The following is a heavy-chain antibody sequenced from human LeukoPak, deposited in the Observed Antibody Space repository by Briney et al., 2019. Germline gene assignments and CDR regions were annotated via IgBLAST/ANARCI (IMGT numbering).Heavy chain of an antibody. D-gene: IGHD1-26*01. V-gene: IGHV1-69*05. CDR1: GGTFSSYA. CDR2: IIPIFGTA. J-gene: IGHJ4*02. Sequence: ASVKVSCKASGGTFSSYAISWVRQAPGQGLEWMGGIIPIFGTANYAQKFQGRVTMTRDMSTSTVYMELSSLRTEDTAVYYCARGPQMYSGSHPERFLPPLPLRYGGPPDYWGQGTLVTVSS. CDR3: ARGPQMYSGSHPERFLPPLPLRYGGPPDY.